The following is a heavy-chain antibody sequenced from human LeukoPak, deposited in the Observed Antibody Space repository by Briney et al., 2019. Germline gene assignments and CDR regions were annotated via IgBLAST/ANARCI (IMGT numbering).Heavy chain of an antibody. J-gene: IGHJ6*03. V-gene: IGHV4-39*07. CDR3: ARRLGRKFGERFYYYHYMDV. D-gene: IGHD3-10*01. Sequence: SETLSLTCTVSAGSISSSSYSWGWIRQPPGKGLEWIGSIYYSGSTYYNPSLKSRVTISVDTSKNQFSLKLSSVTAADTAVYYCARRLGRKFGERFYYYHYMDVWGKGTTVTISS. CDR1: AGSISSSSYS. CDR2: IYYSGST.